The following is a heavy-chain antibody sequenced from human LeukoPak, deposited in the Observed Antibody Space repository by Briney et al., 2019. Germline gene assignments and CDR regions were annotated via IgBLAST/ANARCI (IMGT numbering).Heavy chain of an antibody. CDR2: INPYTGGT. Sequence: ASVKVSCKASGYTFTGNHLHWVRQAPGQGLEWMGWINPYTGGTTYAQNFQGRVMMTRDTSISTAYMELSRLTSDDTAVYLCARDFPFLHGYGGKGVGDYWGQGTLITISS. CDR1: GYTFTGNH. V-gene: IGHV1-2*02. J-gene: IGHJ4*02. D-gene: IGHD4-23*01. CDR3: ARDFPFLHGYGGKGVGDY.